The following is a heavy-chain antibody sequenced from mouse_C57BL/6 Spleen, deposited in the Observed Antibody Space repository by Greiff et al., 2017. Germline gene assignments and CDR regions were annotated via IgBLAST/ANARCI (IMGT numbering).Heavy chain of an antibody. CDR3: ARKDWEGAMDY. J-gene: IGHJ4*01. Sequence: VQRVESGPGLVQPSQSLSITCTVSGFSLTSYGVHWVRQSPGKGLEWLGVIWSGGGTGYNAAFISRLSISKDNAKSQVFFKMNRLQADDTAIYYCARKDWEGAMDYWGQGTSVTVSS. D-gene: IGHD4-1*01. CDR2: IWSGGGT. V-gene: IGHV2-2*01. CDR1: GFSLTSYG.